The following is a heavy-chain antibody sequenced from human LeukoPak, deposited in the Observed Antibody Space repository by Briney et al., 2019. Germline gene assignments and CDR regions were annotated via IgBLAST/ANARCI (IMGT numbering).Heavy chain of an antibody. CDR3: ARDYGIAAAGEGDTDY. CDR2: ISSSSSYI. D-gene: IGHD6-13*01. Sequence: GGSLRLSCAASGFTFSSYSMNWARQAPGKGLEWVSSISSSSSYIYYADSVKGRFTISRDNAKNSLYLQMNSLRAEDTALYYCARDYGIAAAGEGDTDYWGQGTLVTVSS. J-gene: IGHJ4*02. CDR1: GFTFSSYS. V-gene: IGHV3-21*04.